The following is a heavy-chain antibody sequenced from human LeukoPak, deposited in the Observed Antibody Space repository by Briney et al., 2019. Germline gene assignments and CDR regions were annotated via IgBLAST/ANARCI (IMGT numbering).Heavy chain of an antibody. CDR1: GFTFSSYW. J-gene: IGHJ3*02. CDR3: AREKSYYDSSGLGAFDI. D-gene: IGHD3-22*01. CDR2: IKKDGSPN. V-gene: IGHV3-7*01. Sequence: GGSLRLSCAASGFTFSSYWMSWVRQAPGKGLEWVANIKKDGSPNYYVDSVKGRFTISKDNAKNSLYLQMNSLRAEDTAVYYCAREKSYYDSSGLGAFDIWGQGTMVTVSS.